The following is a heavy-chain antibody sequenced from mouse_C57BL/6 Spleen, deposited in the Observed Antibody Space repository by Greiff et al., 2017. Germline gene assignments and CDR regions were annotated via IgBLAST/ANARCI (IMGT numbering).Heavy chain of an antibody. CDR3: TSYDYYWYFDV. CDR1: GFTFSSYA. Sequence: EVKLMESGEGLVKPGGSLKLSCAASGFTFSSYAMSWVRQTPEKRLEWVAYISSGGDYIYYADTVKGRFTISRDNARNTLYLQMSSLKSEDTAMYYCTSYDYYWYFDVWGTGTTVTVSS. J-gene: IGHJ1*03. CDR2: ISSGGDYI. V-gene: IGHV5-9-1*02. D-gene: IGHD2-4*01.